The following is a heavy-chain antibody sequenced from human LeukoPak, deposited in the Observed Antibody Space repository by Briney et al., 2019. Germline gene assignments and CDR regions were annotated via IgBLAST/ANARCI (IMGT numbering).Heavy chain of an antibody. J-gene: IGHJ5*02. V-gene: IGHV6-1*01. Sequence: SQTLSLTCAVSGDSVSSNSVTWNWIRQSPSRGLEWLGRTYYRSTRYDDYAVSVRGRITVNPDTSKNQFSLHLNSVTPEDTAVYYCARRLTQYDCFDPWGQGILVTVSS. CDR1: GDSVSSNSVT. CDR2: TYYRSTRYD. D-gene: IGHD2-2*01. CDR3: ARRLTQYDCFDP.